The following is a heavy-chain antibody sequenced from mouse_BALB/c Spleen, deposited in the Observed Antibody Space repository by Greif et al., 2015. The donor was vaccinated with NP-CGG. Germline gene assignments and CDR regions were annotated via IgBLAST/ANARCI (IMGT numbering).Heavy chain of an antibody. D-gene: IGHD1-1*01. V-gene: IGHV1-14*01. J-gene: IGHJ2*01. CDR2: INPYNDGT. CDR1: GYTFTSYV. CDR3: AKGGYDGSSFDY. Sequence: VQLQQSGPELVKPGASVKMSCKASGYTFTSYVMHWVKQKPGQGLEWIGYINPYNDGTKYNEKFKGKATLTSDKPSSTAYMELSSLTSEDSAGYYCAKGGYDGSSFDYWGQGTTLTVSS.